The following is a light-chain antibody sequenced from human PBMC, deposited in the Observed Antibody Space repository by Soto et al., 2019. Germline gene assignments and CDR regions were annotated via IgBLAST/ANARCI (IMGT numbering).Light chain of an antibody. Sequence: DIQMTQSPSTMSASVGDKVTVTCRASQGISSCLAWYQQKPGKAPKRLIYAASTLQHGVPSRFSGSGSGTKFTLTITSLQPEDFATYYCQQHNVYSVTFGGGTKVEI. J-gene: IGKJ4*01. V-gene: IGKV1-17*03. CDR1: QGISSC. CDR2: AAS. CDR3: QQHNVYSVT.